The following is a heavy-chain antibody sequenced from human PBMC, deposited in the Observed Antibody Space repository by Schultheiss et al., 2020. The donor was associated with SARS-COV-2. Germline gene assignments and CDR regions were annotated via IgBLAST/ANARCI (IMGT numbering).Heavy chain of an antibody. CDR1: EFIFNDYW. CDR2: IGTDGGGT. V-gene: IGHV3-74*01. CDR3: ASLIAAAYYYYGMDV. J-gene: IGHJ6*02. D-gene: IGHD6-13*01. Sequence: GGSLRLSCAVSEFIFNDYWMHWVRQAPGKGLVWVSRIGTDGGGTNYADSVKGRFTMSRDNVKNSLYLQMNSLRAEDTAVYYCASLIAAAYYYYGMDVWGQGTTVTVSS.